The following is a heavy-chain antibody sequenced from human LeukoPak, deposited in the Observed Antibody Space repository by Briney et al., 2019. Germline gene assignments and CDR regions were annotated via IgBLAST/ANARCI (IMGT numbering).Heavy chain of an antibody. V-gene: IGHV3-23*01. CDR2: ISGSGGST. J-gene: IGHJ6*03. CDR3: AREGNSSSWYIYYYMDV. Sequence: SGGSLRLSCAASGFTFSSYAMSWVRQAPGKGLGWVSAISGSGGSTYCADSVKGRFTISRDNSKNTLYLQMNSLRAEDTAVYYCAREGNSSSWYIYYYMDVWGKRTTVTVSS. D-gene: IGHD6-13*01. CDR1: GFTFSSYA.